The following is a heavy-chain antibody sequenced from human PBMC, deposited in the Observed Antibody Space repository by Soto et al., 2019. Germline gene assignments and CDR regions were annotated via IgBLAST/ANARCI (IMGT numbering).Heavy chain of an antibody. CDR2: ILYDGSNK. CDR1: VLHFSSHG. V-gene: IGHV3-30*18. Sequence: LRLSCAASVLHFSSHGMPCVRQAAGKGLEWVAVILYDGSNKYFADSVKCRFSISRDNSKNTLYLQMNSLRAEDTAVYYCAKDRFVWPYDYDSSGVIDYWGQGTLVTVSS. CDR3: AKDRFVWPYDYDSSGVIDY. D-gene: IGHD3-22*01. J-gene: IGHJ4*02.